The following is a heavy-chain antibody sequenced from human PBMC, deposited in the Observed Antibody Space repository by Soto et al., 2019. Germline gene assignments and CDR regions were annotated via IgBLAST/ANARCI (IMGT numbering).Heavy chain of an antibody. Sequence: XXALRLSCVASGFTFITYWMHWVRQTPGEGLVWLYNXDSDGXLPTYEDSVNXXFTLSRDXXKINMYLQMHSLRDEDTGVYYCVRDDIGLGIDYWGLGTLATVSS. CDR1: GFTFITYW. J-gene: IGHJ4*02. D-gene: IGHD1-26*01. CDR3: VRDDIGLGIDY. V-gene: IGHV3-74*01. CDR2: XDSDGXLP.